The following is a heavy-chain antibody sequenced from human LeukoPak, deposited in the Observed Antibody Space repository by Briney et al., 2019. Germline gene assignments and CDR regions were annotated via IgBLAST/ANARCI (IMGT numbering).Heavy chain of an antibody. CDR3: ARDGQWLAGSAFDI. J-gene: IGHJ3*02. Sequence: ASVKVSCKASGYSFTNYAMNWVRQAPGQGLEWMGWINAGNGNTKYSQEFQGRVTITRDTSASTAYMELSSLRSEDMAVYYCARDGQWLAGSAFDIWGQGTMVTVSS. CDR1: GYSFTNYA. V-gene: IGHV1-3*03. CDR2: INAGNGNT. D-gene: IGHD6-19*01.